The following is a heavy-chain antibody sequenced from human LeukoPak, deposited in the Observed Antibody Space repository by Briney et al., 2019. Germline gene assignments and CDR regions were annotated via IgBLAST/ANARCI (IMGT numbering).Heavy chain of an antibody. J-gene: IGHJ4*02. Sequence: PGVSLRLSCAASGFTFSSYAMNWVRQAPGKGLEWVSACGTSGDTYHADSVRGRFTISRDNAKNTVYLQMSSLRAEDTAVYYCAQKTPGTHPFDYWGQGTLVTVSS. CDR3: AQKTPGTHPFDY. CDR2: CGTSGDT. D-gene: IGHD6-13*01. CDR1: GFTFSSYA. V-gene: IGHV3-23*01.